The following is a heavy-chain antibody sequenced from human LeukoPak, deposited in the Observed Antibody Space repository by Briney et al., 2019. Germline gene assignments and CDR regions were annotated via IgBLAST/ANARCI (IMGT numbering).Heavy chain of an antibody. V-gene: IGHV3-13*01. D-gene: IGHD3-9*01. J-gene: IGHJ6*02. Sequence: PGGSLRLSCAASGFTFSSYDMHWVRQATGKGLEWVSAIGIAGDTYYPGSVKGRFTISRENAKNSLYLQMNSLRAGDTAVYYCARGKRRYDILTGPTTFYGMDVWGQGTTVTVSS. CDR2: IGIAGDT. CDR1: GFTFSSYD. CDR3: ARGKRRYDILTGPTTFYGMDV.